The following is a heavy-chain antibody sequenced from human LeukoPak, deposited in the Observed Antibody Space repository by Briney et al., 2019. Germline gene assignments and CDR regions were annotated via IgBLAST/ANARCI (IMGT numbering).Heavy chain of an antibody. CDR3: AREQGYCSGGSCYTEVDAFDI. D-gene: IGHD2-15*01. CDR1: GFTFSSYG. J-gene: IGHJ3*02. V-gene: IGHV3-33*01. CDR2: IWYDGSNK. Sequence: GGSLRLSCAASGFTFSSYGMHWVRQAPGKGLEWVAVIWYDGSNKYYADSVKGRFTISRDNSKNTLYLQMNSLRAEDTAVYYCAREQGYCSGGSCYTEVDAFDIWGQGTMVTVSS.